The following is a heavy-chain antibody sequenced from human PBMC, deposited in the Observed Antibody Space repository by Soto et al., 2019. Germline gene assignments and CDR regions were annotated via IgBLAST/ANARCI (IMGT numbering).Heavy chain of an antibody. V-gene: IGHV1-69*01. CDR1: GGTFSSYA. J-gene: IGHJ6*02. CDR2: IIPIFGTA. CDR3: ARPQVYYGSGNWFYYYGMDV. Sequence: QVQLVQSGAEVKKPGSSVKVSCKASGGTFSSYAISWVRQAPGQGLEWMGGIIPIFGTANYAQKFQGRVTITADESTSTAYMERISLRSEDTAVYYCARPQVYYGSGNWFYYYGMDVWGQGTTVTVS. D-gene: IGHD3-10*01.